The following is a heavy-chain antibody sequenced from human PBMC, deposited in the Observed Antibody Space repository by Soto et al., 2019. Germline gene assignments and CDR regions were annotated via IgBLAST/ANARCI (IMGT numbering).Heavy chain of an antibody. CDR2: IYSGGST. CDR3: SLGGVVITSDTFDI. V-gene: IGHV3-66*01. D-gene: IGHD3-3*01. CDR1: GFTVSSNY. J-gene: IGHJ3*02. Sequence: PGGYLRLSCAASGFTVSSNYMSWVRQAPGKGLEWVTVIYSGGSTYYAASVKGRFTISRDNSKNTLYLQMNSLRVVISTVYYCSLGGVVITSDTFDIWGHGTMVTDSS.